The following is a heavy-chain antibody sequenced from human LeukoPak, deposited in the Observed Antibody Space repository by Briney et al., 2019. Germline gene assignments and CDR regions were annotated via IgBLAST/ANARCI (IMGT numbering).Heavy chain of an antibody. CDR2: ISGSGGST. D-gene: IGHD3-9*01. V-gene: IGHV3-23*01. Sequence: GGTLRPSCTTSGFNFSIYPMTWVRQAPGKGLEWVSAISGSGGSTYYADSVKGRFTISRDNSKNTLYLQMNSLGVEDTAVYYCAKGTFDWSFPLYFDSWGQGILVTVSS. CDR1: GFNFSIYP. J-gene: IGHJ4*02. CDR3: AKGTFDWSFPLYFDS.